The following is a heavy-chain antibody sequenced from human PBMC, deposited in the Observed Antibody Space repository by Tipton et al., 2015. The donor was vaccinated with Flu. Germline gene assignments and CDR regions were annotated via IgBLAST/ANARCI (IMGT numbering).Heavy chain of an antibody. CDR3: ARSYEDTIFGVVIIGPTFDY. CDR2: IYYSGST. CDR1: GGSISSGGYY. V-gene: IGHV4-31*02. J-gene: IGHJ4*02. Sequence: LRLSCTVSGGSISSGGYYWSWIRQHPGKGLEWIGYIYYSGSTYYNPSLKSRVTISVDTSKNQFSLKLSSVTAADTAVYYCARSYEDTIFGVVIIGPTFDYWGQGTLVTVSS. D-gene: IGHD3-3*01.